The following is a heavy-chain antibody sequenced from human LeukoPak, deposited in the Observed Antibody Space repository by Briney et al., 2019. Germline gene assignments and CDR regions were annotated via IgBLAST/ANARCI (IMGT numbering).Heavy chain of an antibody. CDR3: AREEDSSWYEYYFDY. Sequence: GGSLRLSCAASGFTFSDYYMSWIRQAPGKGLEWVSYISSSGSTIYYADSVKGRFTISRDNAKNSLYLQMNSLRAEDTAVYYCAREEDSSWYEYYFDYWGQGTLVTVSS. V-gene: IGHV3-11*04. CDR2: ISSSGSTI. CDR1: GFTFSDYY. D-gene: IGHD6-13*01. J-gene: IGHJ4*02.